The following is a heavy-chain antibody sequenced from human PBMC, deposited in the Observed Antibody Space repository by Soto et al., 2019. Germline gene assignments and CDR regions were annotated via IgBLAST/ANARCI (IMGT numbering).Heavy chain of an antibody. Sequence: VELYFKASGGTLSSYVISWVGQSPGQGLEWMGGIIPIFGTANYAQKFQGRVTITADESTSTAYMELSSLRSEDTAVYYCARAKNDYPNWFDPWGQGTLVTVSS. CDR1: GGTLSSYV. CDR2: IIPIFGTA. D-gene: IGHD4-17*01. J-gene: IGHJ5*02. V-gene: IGHV1-69*13. CDR3: ARAKNDYPNWFDP.